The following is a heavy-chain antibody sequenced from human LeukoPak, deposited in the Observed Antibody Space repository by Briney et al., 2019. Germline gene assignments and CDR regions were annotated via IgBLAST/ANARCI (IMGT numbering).Heavy chain of an antibody. D-gene: IGHD3-22*01. CDR2: INSNSGGT. Sequence: AASVKVSCKASGYTFTGYYMHWVRQAPGQGLEWMGWINSNSGGTNYAQKFQGRVTMTRDTSISTAYMELSRLRSDDTAVYYCARVLDSSGYYYESDVAFDIWGQGTMVTVSS. CDR3: ARVLDSSGYYYESDVAFDI. CDR1: GYTFTGYY. J-gene: IGHJ3*02. V-gene: IGHV1-2*02.